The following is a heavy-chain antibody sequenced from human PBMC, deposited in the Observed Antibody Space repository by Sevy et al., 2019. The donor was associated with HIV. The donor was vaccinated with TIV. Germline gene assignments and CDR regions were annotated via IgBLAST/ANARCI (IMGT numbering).Heavy chain of an antibody. J-gene: IGHJ4*02. CDR3: ARATYGDYVLDY. CDR1: GGSINSYY. CDR2: VYYTGIT. V-gene: IGHV4-59*01. D-gene: IGHD4-17*01. Sequence: SETLSLTCTVSGGSINSYYWSWIRQPPGKGLEWIGYVYYTGITNYNPSLKSRVTISLDTSESRFSLRLSSVTAADTAVYYCARATYGDYVLDYWGQGTLLTVSS.